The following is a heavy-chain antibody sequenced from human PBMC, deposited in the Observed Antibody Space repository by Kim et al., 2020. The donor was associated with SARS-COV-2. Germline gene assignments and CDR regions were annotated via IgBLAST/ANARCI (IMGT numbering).Heavy chain of an antibody. D-gene: IGHD6-19*01. V-gene: IGHV3-23*01. J-gene: IGHJ1*01. CDR2: IRDSGGST. CDR3: AKVSSGSSGWFEYFHH. CDR1: GFTFNNYA. Sequence: GGSLRLSCAASGFTFNNYAMSWVRQAPGKGLEWVSGIRDSGGSTKYADSVKCRFSISRDNSKNTLYLQMDSLRAEDTAVYYCAKVSSGSSGWFEYFHHWGQGTLVTVSS.